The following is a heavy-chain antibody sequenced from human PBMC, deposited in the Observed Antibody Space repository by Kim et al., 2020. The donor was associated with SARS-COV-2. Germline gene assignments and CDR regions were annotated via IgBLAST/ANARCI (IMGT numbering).Heavy chain of an antibody. CDR1: GFTFGDYA. Sequence: GGSLRLSCAASGFTFGDYAMHWVRQAPGKGLEWVSGISWNSGSIGYADSVKGRFTISRDNAKNSLYLQMNSLRAEDTALYYCAKDLGGSGYDYSYYYYYGMDVWGQGTTVTVSS. J-gene: IGHJ6*02. V-gene: IGHV3-9*01. CDR3: AKDLGGSGYDYSYYYYYGMDV. CDR2: ISWNSGSI. D-gene: IGHD5-12*01.